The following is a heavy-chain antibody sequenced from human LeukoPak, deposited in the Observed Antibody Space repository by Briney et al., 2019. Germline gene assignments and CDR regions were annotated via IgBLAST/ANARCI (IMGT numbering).Heavy chain of an antibody. CDR1: GVIVSSNY. D-gene: IGHD2/OR15-2a*01. CDR2: LYSDGTT. CDR3: ARWYCNSLNCYYDY. V-gene: IGHV3-53*01. J-gene: IGHJ4*02. Sequence: GGSLRLSCAAAGVIVSSNYMSWVRQVPGRGLEWVSMLYSDGTTHYLDSVKGRFSISRDSSKNTLYLQMNSLRVEDTAVYYCARWYCNSLNCYYDYWGQGTLVTVSS.